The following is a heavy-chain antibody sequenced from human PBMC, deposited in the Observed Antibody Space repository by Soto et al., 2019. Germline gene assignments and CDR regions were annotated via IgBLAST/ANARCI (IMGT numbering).Heavy chain of an antibody. J-gene: IGHJ3*02. V-gene: IGHV3-30*04. CDR1: GFTFSSFV. CDR2: LSLDGSNK. Sequence: GGSLRLSCAASGFTFSSFVMHWVRQAPGKGLEWVAALSLDGSNKNYADSVKGRFIISRDDSKNSLYLQMNNLETEDTALYYCVRISAATSNAFDIWGQGTMVTVSS. CDR3: VRISAATSNAFDI. D-gene: IGHD6-13*01.